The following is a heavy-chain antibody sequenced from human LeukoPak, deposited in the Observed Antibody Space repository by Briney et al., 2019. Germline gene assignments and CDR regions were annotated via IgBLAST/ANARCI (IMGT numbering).Heavy chain of an antibody. V-gene: IGHV3-21*01. D-gene: IGHD2-15*01. CDR3: AREEDIVVVVAANYYGMDV. CDR1: GFTFSSYS. J-gene: IGHJ6*02. Sequence: GGSLGLSCAASGFTFSSYSMNWVRQAPGKGLEWVSSISSSSSYIYYADSVKGRFTISRDNAKNSLYLQMNSLRAEDTAVYYCAREEDIVVVVAANYYGMDVWGQGTTVTVSS. CDR2: ISSSSSYI.